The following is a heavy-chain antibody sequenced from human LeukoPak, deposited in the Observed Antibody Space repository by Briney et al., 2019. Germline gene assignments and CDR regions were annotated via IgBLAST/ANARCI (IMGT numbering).Heavy chain of an antibody. CDR2: LSGSGAAT. D-gene: IGHD1-26*01. V-gene: IGHV3-23*01. J-gene: IGHJ4*02. Sequence: AGGSLRLSCAASGFTFSTYAMSWVRQAPGKGLEWVSALSGSGAATYYADSVKGRFTISRDNSKNTLYLQMNSLRAEDTAVYYCAKVRYSGSYYGYFEYWGQGTLVTVSS. CDR1: GFTFSTYA. CDR3: AKVRYSGSYYGYFEY.